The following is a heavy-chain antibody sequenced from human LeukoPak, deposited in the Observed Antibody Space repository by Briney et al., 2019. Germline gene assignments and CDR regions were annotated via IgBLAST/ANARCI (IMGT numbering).Heavy chain of an antibody. Sequence: QPAGSLRLSCAASGFTFDDFAMHWVRQAPGKGLECVSLISGDGGSTYHADSVKGRFSISRDNSKNFLYLPMNCQRGKDSDMYLCATEKSMPPRADYGLDPWRRETRVTVSS. CDR2: ISGDGGST. CDR3: ATEKSMPPRADYGLDP. CDR1: GFTFDDFA. J-gene: IGHJ5*02. V-gene: IGHV3-43*02. D-gene: IGHD3-16*01.